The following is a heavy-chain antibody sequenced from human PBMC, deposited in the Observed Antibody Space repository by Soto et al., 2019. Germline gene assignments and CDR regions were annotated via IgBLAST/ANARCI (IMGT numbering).Heavy chain of an antibody. J-gene: IGHJ6*02. V-gene: IGHV1-18*01. CDR2: ISAYNGNT. D-gene: IGHD3-9*01. CDR1: GYTFTSYG. Sequence: QVQLVQSGAEVKKPGASVKVSCKASGYTFTSYGISWVRQAPGQGLEWMGWISAYNGNTNYAQKLQGRVTMTTDTSTSTAYMELRSLRSDDTAVYYCARVGENDILTDHPPQNYYYYGMDVWGQGTTVTVSS. CDR3: ARVGENDILTDHPPQNYYYYGMDV.